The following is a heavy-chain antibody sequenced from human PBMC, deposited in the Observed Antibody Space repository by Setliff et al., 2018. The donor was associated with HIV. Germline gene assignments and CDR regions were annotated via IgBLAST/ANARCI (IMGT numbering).Heavy chain of an antibody. D-gene: IGHD2-21*02. CDR3: AKDSSGGDRKASAFDI. CDR2: IWYDGSNK. CDR1: GFTFSSFG. Sequence: GGSLRLSCAASGFTFSSFGMHWVRQAPGMGLEWVAVIWYDGSNKKYEESVKGRFTISRDNSKNTLYLQMDSLRAEDTAVYYCAKDSSGGDRKASAFDIWGQGTTVTVSS. V-gene: IGHV3-33*06. J-gene: IGHJ3*02.